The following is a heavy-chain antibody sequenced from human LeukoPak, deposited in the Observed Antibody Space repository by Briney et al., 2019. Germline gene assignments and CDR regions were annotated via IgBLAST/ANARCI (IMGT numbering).Heavy chain of an antibody. Sequence: PGRSLRLSCAASGFTFSTFGMHWVRQAPGKGLEWVAVISDDESKKYYADSVKGRFTISRDDSKNMLYLQMNSLRAEDTAVYYCARDYCSTTTCLDYWGQGTLVTVSS. J-gene: IGHJ4*02. V-gene: IGHV3-30*03. CDR3: ARDYCSTTTCLDY. D-gene: IGHD2-2*01. CDR1: GFTFSTFG. CDR2: ISDDESKK.